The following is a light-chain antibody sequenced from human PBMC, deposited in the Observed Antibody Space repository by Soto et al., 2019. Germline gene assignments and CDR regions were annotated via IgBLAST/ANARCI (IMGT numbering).Light chain of an antibody. CDR2: DVS. CDR3: SSYTSSSTPVV. CDR1: SSDVGGYNY. Sequence: QSVLTQPASVSGSPGQSITISCTGTSSDVGGYNYVSWYQQHPGKAPKLMIYDVSNRPSGFSNRFSGSKSGNTASLTISGLQAEDEADYYCSSYTSSSTPVVFGGGTQLPVL. J-gene: IGLJ2*01. V-gene: IGLV2-14*01.